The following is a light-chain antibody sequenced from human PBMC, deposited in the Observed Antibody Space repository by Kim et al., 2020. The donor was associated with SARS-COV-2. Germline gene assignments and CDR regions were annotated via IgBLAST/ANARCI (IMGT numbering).Light chain of an antibody. CDR1: QSIAYY. Sequence: LSLSPEERAPLSCRTRQSIAYYLAWYQQQPRQAPRLLIYDASSGATGLPARFGGGWSGTVFTLTISSLEPEDFVVYYCQQRGNWYTFGQGTKLEI. CDR2: DAS. J-gene: IGKJ2*01. V-gene: IGKV3-11*01. CDR3: QQRGNWYT.